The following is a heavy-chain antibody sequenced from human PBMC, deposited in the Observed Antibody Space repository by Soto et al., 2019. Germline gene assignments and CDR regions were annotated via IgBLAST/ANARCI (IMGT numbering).Heavy chain of an antibody. V-gene: IGHV4-34*01. CDR1: GGSFSGYY. CDR2: INHSGST. J-gene: IGHJ4*02. CDR3: ASSPPFDY. Sequence: QVQLQQWGAGLLKPSETLSLTCAVYGGSFSGYYWSWIRQPPGKGLEWIGEINHSGSTNYNPSLKSRVTISVDTSKNQFSLKLSSVTAADTAVYYCASSPPFDYWGQGTLVTVSS.